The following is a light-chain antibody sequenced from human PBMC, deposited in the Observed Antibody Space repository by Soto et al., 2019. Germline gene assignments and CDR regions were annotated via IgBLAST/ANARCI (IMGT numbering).Light chain of an antibody. V-gene: IGLV3-21*02. CDR2: DDN. CDR3: QVWDSSSDHVV. Sequence: SYELTQPPSVSVAPGQTARITCGGNSIGSKSVHWYQQKPGQAPVLVVYDDNDRPSGIHERFSGSNSGNTATLTISRVEAGDEADYYCQVWDSSSDHVVFGGGTKVTVL. CDR1: SIGSKS. J-gene: IGLJ2*01.